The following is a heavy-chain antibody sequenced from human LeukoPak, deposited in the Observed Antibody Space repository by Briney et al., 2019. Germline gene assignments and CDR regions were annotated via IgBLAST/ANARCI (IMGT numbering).Heavy chain of an antibody. D-gene: IGHD5-12*01. Sequence: ASVTVSCKASGYTFTSYGISWVRQAPGQGLEWMGWISAYNSNTNYAQKLQGRVTMTTDTSTSTAYMELRSLRSDDTAVYYCARAVLRGYSGYEGYFDYWGQGTLVTVSS. V-gene: IGHV1-18*01. CDR1: GYTFTSYG. J-gene: IGHJ4*02. CDR2: ISAYNSNT. CDR3: ARAVLRGYSGYEGYFDY.